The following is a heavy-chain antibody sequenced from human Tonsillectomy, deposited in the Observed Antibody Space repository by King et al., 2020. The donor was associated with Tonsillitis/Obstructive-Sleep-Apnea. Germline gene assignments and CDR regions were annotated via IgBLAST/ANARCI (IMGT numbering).Heavy chain of an antibody. CDR3: ARAVSGYDPPRGHYYYYGMDV. CDR2: INSDGSST. CDR1: GFTFSSYW. J-gene: IGHJ6*02. D-gene: IGHD5-12*01. V-gene: IGHV3-74*01. Sequence: VQLVESGGGLVQPGGSLRLSCAASGFTFSSYWMHWVRQAPGKGLVWVSRINSDGSSTSYADSVKGRFTISRDNAKNTLYLQMNSLRAEDTAVYYCARAVSGYDPPRGHYYYYGMDVWGQGTTVTVSS.